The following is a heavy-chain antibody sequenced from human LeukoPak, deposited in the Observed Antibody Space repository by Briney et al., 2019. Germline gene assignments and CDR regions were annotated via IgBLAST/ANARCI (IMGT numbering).Heavy chain of an antibody. CDR1: GGSISTSNYF. Sequence: SETLSLTCTASGGSISTSNYFWGWIRQPPGKGLEWIGTISYSGSTYYNPSLKSRVTISIDTSKNQFSLKLTSVTAADTAVYYCAGGHRNWLLSWFDPWGRGSLVIVSS. D-gene: IGHD3-9*01. V-gene: IGHV4-39*07. CDR2: ISYSGST. CDR3: AGGHRNWLLSWFDP. J-gene: IGHJ5*02.